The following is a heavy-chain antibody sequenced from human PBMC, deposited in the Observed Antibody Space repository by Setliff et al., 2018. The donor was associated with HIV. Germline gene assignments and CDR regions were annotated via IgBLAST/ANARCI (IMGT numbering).Heavy chain of an antibody. CDR2: INSNTNHI. D-gene: IGHD3-3*01. V-gene: IGHV3-21*01. CDR3: ATSGGYDLWSGYSYFQY. J-gene: IGHJ4*02. CDR1: GVTLSSYS. Sequence: PGGSLRLSCAASGVTLSSYSLNWVRQSQGKGLEWVSSINSNTNHIYYADSVKGRFPISRDNAENSLFLQLTSLRAEDTAVYYCATSGGYDLWSGYSYFQYWGQGTPVTVS.